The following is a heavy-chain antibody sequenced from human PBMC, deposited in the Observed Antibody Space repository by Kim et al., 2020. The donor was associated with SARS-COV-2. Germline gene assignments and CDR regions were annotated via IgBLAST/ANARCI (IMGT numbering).Heavy chain of an antibody. D-gene: IGHD3-22*01. CDR3: AKDLTDYYDSSGYYYDY. V-gene: IGHV3-30*02. Sequence: VKGRFTISRDNSKNTLYLQMNSLRAEDTAVYYCAKDLTDYYDSSGYYYDYWGQGTLVTVSS. J-gene: IGHJ4*02.